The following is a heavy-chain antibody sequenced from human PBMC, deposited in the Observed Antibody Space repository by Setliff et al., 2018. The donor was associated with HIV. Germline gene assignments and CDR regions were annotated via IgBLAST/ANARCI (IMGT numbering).Heavy chain of an antibody. D-gene: IGHD3-10*01. J-gene: IGHJ4*02. Sequence: SETLSLTCAVHGGSFSGYYWNWIRQPPGKGLEWIGEINHSGSTNYNPSLKSRVTISVDTSKNQFSLTLSSMTAADTAVYYCARGRILYGNDYWGQGTLVTVSS. CDR3: ARGRILYGNDY. CDR2: INHSGST. CDR1: GGSFSGYY. V-gene: IGHV4-34*01.